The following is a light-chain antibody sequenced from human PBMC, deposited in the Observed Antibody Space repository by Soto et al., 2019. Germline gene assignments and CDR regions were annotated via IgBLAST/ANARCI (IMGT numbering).Light chain of an antibody. J-gene: IGKJ5*01. V-gene: IGKV1-39*01. CDR3: QQSYSTPYT. Sequence: DIQMTQSPSSLSSSVVDIVTITCQASQDISNYLNWYQQKPGKAPKLLIYGASSLQSGVPSRFSGSGSGTDFTLTISSLQPEDFATYYCQQSYSTPYTFGQGTRLEIK. CDR1: QDISNY. CDR2: GAS.